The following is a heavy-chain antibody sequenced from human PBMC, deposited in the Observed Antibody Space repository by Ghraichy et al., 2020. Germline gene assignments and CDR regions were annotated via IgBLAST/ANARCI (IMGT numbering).Heavy chain of an antibody. CDR2: INKDGSEK. CDR1: GFSLSTYW. D-gene: IGHD3-3*01. V-gene: IGHV3-7*03. J-gene: IGHJ4*02. Sequence: LSLTCAASGFSLSTYWMTWVRQAPGKGLEWVANINKDGSEKNYVDSVKGRFTISRDNAKNSLSLQMNSLRAEDTAVYYCARDATWKYERKYYDRHDNWVQRTLVTVSS. CDR3: ARDATWKYERKYYDRHDN.